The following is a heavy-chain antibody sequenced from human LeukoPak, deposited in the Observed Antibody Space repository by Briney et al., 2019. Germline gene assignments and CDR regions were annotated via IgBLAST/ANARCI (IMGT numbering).Heavy chain of an antibody. J-gene: IGHJ3*02. CDR3: AKDRPYYYDSSGYYPDAFDI. Sequence: GGSLRLSCAASGFTFSDHHMSWIRQAPGKGLEWVSYISTSGSTIYYADSVKGRFTISRNNAKNSLFLQMNSLRAEDTAVYYCAKDRPYYYDSSGYYPDAFDIWGQGTMVTVSS. V-gene: IGHV3-11*01. CDR2: ISTSGSTI. CDR1: GFTFSDHH. D-gene: IGHD3-22*01.